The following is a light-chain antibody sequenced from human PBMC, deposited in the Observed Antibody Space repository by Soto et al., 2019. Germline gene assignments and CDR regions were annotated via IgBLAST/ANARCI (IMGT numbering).Light chain of an antibody. CDR1: SSDVGSYNL. CDR2: EGS. J-gene: IGLJ3*02. Sequence: QSALTQPASVSGSPGQSITISCTGTSSDVGSYNLVSWYQQHPGKAPKLMIYEGSKRPSGVSNRFSGSSSGAERYLTISSLQSEDEADYYCQTWATGIQVFGGGTKVTVL. CDR3: QTWATGIQV. V-gene: IGLV2-14*02.